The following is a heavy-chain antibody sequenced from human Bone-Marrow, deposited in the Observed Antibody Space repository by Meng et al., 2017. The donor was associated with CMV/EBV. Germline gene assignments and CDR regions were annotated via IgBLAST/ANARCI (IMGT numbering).Heavy chain of an antibody. CDR1: GFTFSSYW. CDR3: AKDSGRGVVIFSAFDM. CDR2: ISWNSGSI. V-gene: IGHV3-9*03. J-gene: IGHJ3*02. Sequence: SLKISCAASGFTFSSYWMSWVRQAPGKGLEWVSGISWNSGSIGYADSVKGRFTISRDNAKNSLYLQMNSLRAEDMALYYCAKDSGRGVVIFSAFDMWGQGTMVTVSS. D-gene: IGHD3-3*01.